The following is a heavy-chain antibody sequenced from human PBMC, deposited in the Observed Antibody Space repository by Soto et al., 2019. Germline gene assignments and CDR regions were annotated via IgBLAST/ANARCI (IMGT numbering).Heavy chain of an antibody. V-gene: IGHV4-30-2*01. Sequence: SETLSLTCAVSGGSISSGGYSWSWIRQPPGKGLEWIGYIYHSGSTYYNPSLKSRVTISVDTSKNQFSLKLTSVTAADTAVYYCARDKITGLFDYWGHGTLVTV. CDR3: ARDKITGLFDY. CDR2: IYHSGST. J-gene: IGHJ4*01. D-gene: IGHD2-8*02. CDR1: GGSISSGGYS.